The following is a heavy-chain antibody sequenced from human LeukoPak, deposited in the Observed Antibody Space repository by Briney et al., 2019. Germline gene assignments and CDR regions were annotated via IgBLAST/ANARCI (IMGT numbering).Heavy chain of an antibody. J-gene: IGHJ4*02. Sequence: PGGSLSLSCAASGFTFSDHYMDWVRQAPGKGLEWVGRTRNKANSYTTEYAASVKGRFTISRDDSKNSLYLQMNSLKTEDTAVYYCARGITFGGEYYFDYWGQGTLVTVSS. CDR1: GFTFSDHY. D-gene: IGHD3-16*01. CDR2: TRNKANSYTT. V-gene: IGHV3-72*01. CDR3: ARGITFGGEYYFDY.